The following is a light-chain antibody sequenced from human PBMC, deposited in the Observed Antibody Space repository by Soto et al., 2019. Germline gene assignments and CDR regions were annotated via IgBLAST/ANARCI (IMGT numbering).Light chain of an antibody. CDR1: SSDVGGYNY. Sequence: QSALTQPASVSGSPGQSITXSCTGTSSDVGGYNYVSWYQQHPGKAPKLMIYDVSNRPSGVSNRFSGSKSGNTASLTISGLQAEDEADYYCSSYTSSSTEVFGGGTKLTVL. J-gene: IGLJ2*01. CDR2: DVS. CDR3: SSYTSSSTEV. V-gene: IGLV2-14*01.